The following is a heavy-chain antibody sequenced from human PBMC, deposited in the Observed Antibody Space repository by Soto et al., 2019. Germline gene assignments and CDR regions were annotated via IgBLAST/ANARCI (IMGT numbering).Heavy chain of an antibody. D-gene: IGHD3-10*01. CDR3: ARLARMGGYSYYFDY. V-gene: IGHV4-39*01. CDR1: GGSISSSSYY. CDR2: IYYSGST. Sequence: PSETLSLTCTVSGGSISSSSYYWGWIRQPPGKGLEWIGSIYYSGSTYYNPSLKSRVTISVDTSKNQFSLKLSSVTAADTAVYYCARLARMGGYSYYFDYWGLGTLVTVSS. J-gene: IGHJ4*02.